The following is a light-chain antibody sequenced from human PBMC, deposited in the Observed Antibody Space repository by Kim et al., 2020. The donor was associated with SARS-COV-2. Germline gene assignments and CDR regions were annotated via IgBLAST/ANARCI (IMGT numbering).Light chain of an antibody. V-gene: IGKV3-15*01. CDR2: SAS. CDR3: QQYNNWPPVT. J-gene: IGKJ1*01. Sequence: VAPGERAILSCRASQSVSISLAWYQHKPGQAPRLLIHSASTRATGIPARFSGSGSGTEFTLTISSLQSEDFAVYYCQQYNNWPPVTFGQGTKLEI. CDR1: QSVSIS.